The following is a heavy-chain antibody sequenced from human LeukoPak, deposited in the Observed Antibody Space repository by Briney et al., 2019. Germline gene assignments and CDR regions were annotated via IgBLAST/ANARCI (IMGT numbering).Heavy chain of an antibody. CDR1: GFTFSSYS. V-gene: IGHV3-21*01. CDR3: AKGGQWLDTIHCFVFDY. D-gene: IGHD6-19*01. CDR2: ISSSSSYI. J-gene: IGHJ4*02. Sequence: PGGSLILSRAASGFTFSSYSMNLVRQAPGEGLEWVSSISSSSSYIYYADSVKGRFTISRDNAKNSLYLQMNSLRAEDTAVYYCAKGGQWLDTIHCFVFDYWGQGTLVTVSP.